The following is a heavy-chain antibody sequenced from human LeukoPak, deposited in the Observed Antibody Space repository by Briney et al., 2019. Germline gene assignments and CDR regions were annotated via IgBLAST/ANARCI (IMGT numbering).Heavy chain of an antibody. CDR2: ISYNGRT. V-gene: IGHV4-39*01. D-gene: IGHD1-26*01. CDR3: ARLGMGIVGTIWGVYFDS. J-gene: IGHJ4*02. CDR1: GGSIGGITYY. Sequence: SETLSLTCSVSGGSIGGITYYWGWIRQTPGKGLEWICIISYNGRTYYNPSLESRVTVSVDTSENQFSLKLPSVSAADTAVYYCARLGMGIVGTIWGVYFDSWGQGNLVTVSS.